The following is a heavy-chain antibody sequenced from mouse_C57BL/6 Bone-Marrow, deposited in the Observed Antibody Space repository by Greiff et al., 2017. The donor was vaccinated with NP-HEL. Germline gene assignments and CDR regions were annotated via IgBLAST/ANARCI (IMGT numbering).Heavy chain of an antibody. Sequence: VQLQQSGPVLVKPGASVKMSCKASGYTFTDYYMNWVKQSHGKSLEWIGVINPYNGGTSYNQKFKGKATLTVDKSSSTAYMELNSLTSEDSAVYYCANYYDYDGWFAYWGQGTLVTVSA. D-gene: IGHD2-4*01. CDR2: INPYNGGT. V-gene: IGHV1-19*01. J-gene: IGHJ3*01. CDR1: GYTFTDYY. CDR3: ANYYDYDGWFAY.